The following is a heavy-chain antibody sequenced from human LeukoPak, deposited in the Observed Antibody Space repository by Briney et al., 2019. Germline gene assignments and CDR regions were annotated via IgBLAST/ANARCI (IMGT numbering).Heavy chain of an antibody. V-gene: IGHV3-30*02. CDR3: AKDRGGSYYGYYYYYMDV. J-gene: IGHJ6*03. D-gene: IGHD1-26*01. CDR2: IRYDGSNK. Sequence: GGSLRLSCAASGFTFSSYGMHWVRQAPGKGLEWVAFIRYDGSNKYYADSVKGRFTISRDNSKNTLYLQMNSLRAEDTAVYYCAKDRGGSYYGYYYYYMDVWGKGTTVTVSS. CDR1: GFTFSSYG.